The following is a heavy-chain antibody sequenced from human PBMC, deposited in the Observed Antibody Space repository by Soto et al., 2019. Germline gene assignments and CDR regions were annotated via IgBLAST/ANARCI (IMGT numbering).Heavy chain of an antibody. D-gene: IGHD3-16*01. CDR3: ARLPGGGVYYFDY. Sequence: GESLKISYKGSGYSFATYWIAWVRQMPGKGLEWMGIIYPTDSDTRYSPSFQGQVTISADRSISTAYLQWSSLKASDTAMYYCARLPGGGVYYFDYWGQGTLVTVSS. V-gene: IGHV5-51*01. CDR1: GYSFATYW. J-gene: IGHJ4*02. CDR2: IYPTDSDT.